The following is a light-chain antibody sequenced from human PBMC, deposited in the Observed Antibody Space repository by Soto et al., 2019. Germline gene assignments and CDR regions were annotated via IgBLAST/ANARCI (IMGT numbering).Light chain of an antibody. Sequence: DIPMTQSPSSLSASVGDRVTITCRASQSINSNLNWYHQKPGKAPKLLIYAASSLQSGVPSRFSGSGSGTDFTLTISSLQPEDFATYYCQQSYSTPLTFGPGTKVDIK. V-gene: IGKV1-39*01. CDR3: QQSYSTPLT. CDR1: QSINSN. CDR2: AAS. J-gene: IGKJ3*01.